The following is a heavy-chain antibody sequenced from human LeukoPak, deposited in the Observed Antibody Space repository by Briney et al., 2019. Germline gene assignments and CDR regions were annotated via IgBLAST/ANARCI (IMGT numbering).Heavy chain of an antibody. Sequence: SETLSLTCTVSGGSISSYYWSWIRQPPGKGLEWIGYIYYSGSTNYNPSLKSRVTISVDTSKNQFSLKLSSVTAADTAVYYCAREGRVGELPYLDYWGQGTLVTVSS. D-gene: IGHD1-26*01. J-gene: IGHJ4*02. V-gene: IGHV4-59*01. CDR3: AREGRVGELPYLDY. CDR2: IYYSGST. CDR1: GGSISSYY.